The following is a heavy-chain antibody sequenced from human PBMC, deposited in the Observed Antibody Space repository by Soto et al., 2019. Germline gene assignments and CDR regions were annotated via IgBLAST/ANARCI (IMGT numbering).Heavy chain of an antibody. CDR1: GFTFSSYW. J-gene: IGHJ4*02. CDR2: IKRDGSEK. D-gene: IGHD3-10*01. Sequence: PGGSLRLSCAASGFTFSSYWMSWVRQAPGKGLEWVANIKRDGSEKYYVDSVKGRFTISRDNAKNSLYLQMNSLRAEDTAVYYCARDSSFRYYYGSGSYEFDYWGQGTLVTVSS. V-gene: IGHV3-7*01. CDR3: ARDSSFRYYYGSGSYEFDY.